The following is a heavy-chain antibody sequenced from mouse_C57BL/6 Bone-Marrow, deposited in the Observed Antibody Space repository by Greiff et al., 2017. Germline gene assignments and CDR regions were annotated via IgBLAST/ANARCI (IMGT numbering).Heavy chain of an antibody. V-gene: IGHV1-26*01. CDR1: GYTFTDYY. CDR3: ARGSYYDYGAWFAY. D-gene: IGHD2-4*01. CDR2: INPNNGGT. Sequence: EVMLVESGPELVKPGASVKISCKASGYTFTDYYMNWVKQSPGKSLEWIGDINPNNGGTSYNQKFKGKATLTVDKSSSTAYMELRSLTSEDSAVYYYARGSYYDYGAWFAYWGQGTLVTVSA. J-gene: IGHJ3*01.